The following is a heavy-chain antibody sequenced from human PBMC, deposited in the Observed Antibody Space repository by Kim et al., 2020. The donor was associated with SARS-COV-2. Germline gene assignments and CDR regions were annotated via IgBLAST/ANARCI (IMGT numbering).Heavy chain of an antibody. Sequence: GESLKISCKGSGYSFTSYWIGWVRQMPGKGLEWMGIIYPGDSDTRYSPSFQGQVTISADKSISTAYLQWSSLKASDTAMYYCARLAYCGGDCQPPGAFDPWGQGTLVTVSS. CDR1: GYSFTSYW. V-gene: IGHV5-51*01. J-gene: IGHJ5*02. D-gene: IGHD2-21*02. CDR3: ARLAYCGGDCQPPGAFDP. CDR2: IYPGDSDT.